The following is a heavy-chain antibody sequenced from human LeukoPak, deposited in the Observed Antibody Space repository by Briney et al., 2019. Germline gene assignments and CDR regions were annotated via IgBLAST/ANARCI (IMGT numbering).Heavy chain of an antibody. D-gene: IGHD1-14*01. J-gene: IGHJ4*02. Sequence: GGSLRLSCAASGFTFDDYAMHWVRQAPGKGLEWVSGISWNGGSIDYADSVKGRFTISRDNSKNTLYLQMNSLRAEDTAVYYCARGAVPGYYFDYWGQGTLVTVSS. V-gene: IGHV3-9*01. CDR3: ARGAVPGYYFDY. CDR2: ISWNGGSI. CDR1: GFTFDDYA.